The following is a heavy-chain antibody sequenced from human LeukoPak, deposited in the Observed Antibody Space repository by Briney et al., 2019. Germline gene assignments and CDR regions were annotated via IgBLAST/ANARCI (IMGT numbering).Heavy chain of an antibody. D-gene: IGHD1-1*01. CDR1: GFTFSDYY. V-gene: IGHV3-11*04. CDR3: ARDSVSGDWNDVAFDP. CDR2: ISSSGSTI. J-gene: IGHJ5*02. Sequence: GGSLRLSCAASGFTFSDYYMSWIRQAPGRGLEGVSYISSSGSTIYYADSVKGRFTISRDNAKNSLYLQMNSLRAEDTAVYYCARDSVSGDWNDVAFDPWGQGTLVTVSS.